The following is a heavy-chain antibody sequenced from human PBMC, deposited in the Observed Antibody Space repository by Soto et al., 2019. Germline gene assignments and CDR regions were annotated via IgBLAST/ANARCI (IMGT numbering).Heavy chain of an antibody. Sequence: PGESLKISCKGSGYSFTSYWIGWVRQMPGKGLEWMGIIYPGDSDTRYSPSFQGQVTISADKSISTAYLQWSSLKASDTAMYYCARHGGRGLLPTNWFDPWGQGTLVTVSS. V-gene: IGHV5-51*01. CDR1: GYSFTSYW. J-gene: IGHJ5*02. CDR3: ARHGGRGLLPTNWFDP. D-gene: IGHD3-22*01. CDR2: IYPGDSDT.